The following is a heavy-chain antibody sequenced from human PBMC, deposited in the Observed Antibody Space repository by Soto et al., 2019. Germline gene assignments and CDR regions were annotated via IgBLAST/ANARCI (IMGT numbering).Heavy chain of an antibody. CDR1: GFTFSSYS. V-gene: IGHV3-21*01. CDR2: ISSTSTYI. CDR3: ARGSFFWDYGDFHDY. Sequence: GGSLRLSCAASGFTFSSYSMNWVRQAPGKGLEWVSSISSTSTYIYYADSVKGRFTISRDNAKNSLYLQMNSLRAEDTAVYYCARGSFFWDYGDFHDYWGQGTLVTVSS. J-gene: IGHJ4*02. D-gene: IGHD4-17*01.